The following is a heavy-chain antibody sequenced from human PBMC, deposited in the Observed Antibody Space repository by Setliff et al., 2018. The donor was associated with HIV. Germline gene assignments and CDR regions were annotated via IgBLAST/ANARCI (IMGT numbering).Heavy chain of an antibody. J-gene: IGHJ6*03. CDR3: ASGPTTVTNYYYYYMDV. CDR1: GFSFSNYW. CDR2: ISSKRTSI. D-gene: IGHD4-17*01. Sequence: GESLKISCAASGFSFSNYWMSWVRQAPGKGLEWISYISSKRTSIYYADSVKARFTISRDNDRNSLYLQMNGLRAEDTAVYYCASGPTTVTNYYYYYMDVWGKGTTVTVSS. V-gene: IGHV3-48*01.